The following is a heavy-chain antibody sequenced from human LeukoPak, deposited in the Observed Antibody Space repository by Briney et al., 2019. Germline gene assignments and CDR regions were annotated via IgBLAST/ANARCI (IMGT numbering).Heavy chain of an antibody. CDR2: IIPILGIA. D-gene: IGHD7-27*01. V-gene: IGHV1-69*04. CDR1: GGTFSSYA. Sequence: GASVKVSCKASGGTFSSYAISWVRQAPGQGLEWMGRIIPILGIANYAQKFQGRVTITADKSTSTAYMELSSLRSEDTAVYYCARDLGPHVPFHYYYYGMDVWGQGTTVTVSS. CDR3: ARDLGPHVPFHYYYYGMDV. J-gene: IGHJ6*02.